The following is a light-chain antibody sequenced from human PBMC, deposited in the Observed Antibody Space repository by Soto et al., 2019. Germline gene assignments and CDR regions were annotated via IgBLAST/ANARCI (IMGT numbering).Light chain of an antibody. CDR2: GAS. CDR1: QSVSSN. V-gene: IGKV3-15*01. J-gene: IGKJ1*01. Sequence: EIVMTQSPATLSVPPGERATLSCRASQSVSSNLAWYQQKPGQAPRLLIYGASTRATGIPARFSGSGSGTEFTLTISSLQSEDFEVYYCQQYNNWPWTFGQGTKV. CDR3: QQYNNWPWT.